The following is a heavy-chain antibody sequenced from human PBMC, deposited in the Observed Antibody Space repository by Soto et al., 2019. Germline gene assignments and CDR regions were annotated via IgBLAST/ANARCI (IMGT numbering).Heavy chain of an antibody. CDR3: ARDALIVATIIARSDYYGMDV. V-gene: IGHV4-30-4*01. CDR1: GGSISSGDYY. CDR2: IYYSGST. J-gene: IGHJ6*02. Sequence: PSETLSLTCTVSGGSISSGDYYWSWIRQPPGKGLEWIGYIYYSGSTYYNPSLKSRVTISVDTSKNQFPLKLSSVTAADTAVYYCARDALIVATIIARSDYYGMDVWGQGTTVTVSS. D-gene: IGHD5-12*01.